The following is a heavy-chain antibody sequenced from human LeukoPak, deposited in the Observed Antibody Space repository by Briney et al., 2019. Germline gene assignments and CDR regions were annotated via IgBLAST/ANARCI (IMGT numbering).Heavy chain of an antibody. CDR1: GGSISSGSYY. CDR3: ARGANAFDI. CDR2: IYTSGST. J-gene: IGHJ3*02. Sequence: SQTLSLTCTVSGGSISSGSYYWSWIRQPAGKGLEWIGRIYTSGSTNYNPSLKSRVTISVDTSKNQFSLKLSSVAAADTAVYYCARGANAFDIWGQGTMVTVSS. V-gene: IGHV4-61*02.